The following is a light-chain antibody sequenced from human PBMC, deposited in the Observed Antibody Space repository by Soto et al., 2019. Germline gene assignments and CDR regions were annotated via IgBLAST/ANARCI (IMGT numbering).Light chain of an antibody. CDR2: DVS. CDR1: SSDVGGYNY. V-gene: IGLV2-14*01. CDR3: SSYTNSSHVV. Sequence: QSALTQPASVSGSPGQSITISCTGTSSDVGGYNYVSWYQQHPGKAPKLMIYDVSNRPSGVSNRFSGSKSGHTASLTISGLQAEDNGDYYCSSYTNSSHVVFGAGTKVTVL. J-gene: IGLJ2*01.